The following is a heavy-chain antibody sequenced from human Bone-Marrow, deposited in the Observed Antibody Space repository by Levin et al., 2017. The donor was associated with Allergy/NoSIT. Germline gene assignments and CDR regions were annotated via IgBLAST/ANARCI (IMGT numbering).Heavy chain of an antibody. V-gene: IGHV3-23*01. J-gene: IGHJ4*02. CDR3: AKSLTIFGVVIIPGWV. D-gene: IGHD3-3*01. CDR2: ISGSGGST. CDR1: GFTFSSYA. Sequence: GGSLRLSCAASGFTFSSYAMSWVRQAPGKGLEWVSAISGSGGSTYYADSVKGRFTISRDNSKNTLYLQMNSLRAEDTAVYYCAKSLTIFGVVIIPGWVWGQGTLVTVSS.